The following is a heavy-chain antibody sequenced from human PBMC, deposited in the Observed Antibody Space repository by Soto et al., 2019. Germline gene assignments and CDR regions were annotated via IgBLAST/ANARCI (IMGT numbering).Heavy chain of an antibody. V-gene: IGHV1-2*02. J-gene: IGHJ5*02. CDR3: AEDWFDP. Sequence: EASVKVSCKASGYTYTGYYMHGVGQAPGQGREWMGWINPNSGGTNYAQEFQGRVTMTRDTSISTAYMELSRQRSDDPAVYYCAEDWFDPWGQGTRVTVSS. CDR2: INPNSGGT. CDR1: GYTYTGYY.